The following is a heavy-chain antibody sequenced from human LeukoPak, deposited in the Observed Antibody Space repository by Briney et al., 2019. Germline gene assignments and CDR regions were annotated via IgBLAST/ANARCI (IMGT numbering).Heavy chain of an antibody. J-gene: IGHJ4*02. CDR2: ISHSGAS. V-gene: IGHV4-59*02. CDR3: ARLEAGIVAVPARQPRPPPPRYCDY. Sequence: PSETLSLTCTVSGGFVSRESWTWLRQVPDKRLEWIGYISHSGASDYKPSLESRVTISRDTPKNQFFLNLNAVTAADTAVYFCARLEAGIVAVPARQPRPPPPRYCDYWGQGILVTVSS. D-gene: IGHD2-2*01. CDR1: GGFVSRES.